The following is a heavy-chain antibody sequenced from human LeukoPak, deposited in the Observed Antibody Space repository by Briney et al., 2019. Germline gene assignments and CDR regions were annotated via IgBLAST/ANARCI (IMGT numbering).Heavy chain of an antibody. Sequence: PGRSLRLSCAASGFTFSSYAMHWVRQAPGKGLEWVAVISYDGSNKYYADSVKGRFTISRDNSKNTMYLQMNSLRAKDTAVYYCARERTLVVTATGHFDYWGQGTLVTVSS. J-gene: IGHJ4*02. CDR3: ARERTLVVTATGHFDY. CDR1: GFTFSSYA. CDR2: ISYDGSNK. D-gene: IGHD2-21*02. V-gene: IGHV3-30-3*01.